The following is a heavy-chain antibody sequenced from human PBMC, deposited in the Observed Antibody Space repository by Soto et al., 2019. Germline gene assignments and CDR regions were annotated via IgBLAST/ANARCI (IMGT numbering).Heavy chain of an antibody. J-gene: IGHJ3*02. D-gene: IGHD3-22*01. CDR1: GYRNSRYG. CDR3: ARGASITMIVVVTHDAFDI. V-gene: IGHV1-8*01. Sequence: VKGSCKISGYRNSRYGVHRTRLSNREGSDWMGWMNPNSGNTGYAQKFQGRVTMTRNTSISTAYMELSSLRSEDTAVYYCARGASITMIVVVTHDAFDIWGQGTMVTVSS. CDR2: MNPNSGNT.